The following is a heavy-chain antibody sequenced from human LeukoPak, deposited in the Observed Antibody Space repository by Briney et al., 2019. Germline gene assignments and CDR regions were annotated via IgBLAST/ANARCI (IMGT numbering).Heavy chain of an antibody. D-gene: IGHD4-17*01. CDR3: ARAYGTLPFDI. Sequence: SETLSLTCAVYGGSFSGYYWGWIRQPPGKGLEWIGSIYHGGLTHYNPSLKSRVTISVDTSKNQFSLKLSSVTAADTAVYYCARAYGTLPFDIWGQGTMVTVSS. V-gene: IGHV4-38-2*01. CDR1: GGSFSGYY. J-gene: IGHJ3*02. CDR2: IYHGGLT.